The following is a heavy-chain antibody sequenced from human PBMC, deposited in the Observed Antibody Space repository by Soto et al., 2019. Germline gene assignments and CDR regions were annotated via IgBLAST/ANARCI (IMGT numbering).Heavy chain of an antibody. Sequence: SETLSLTCTVSGGSISSYYWSWIRQPPGKGLEWIGYIYYSGSTNYNPSLKSRVTISVDTSKNQFSLKLSSVTAADTAVYYCARMGYCSSTSCPDYYYYYYYMDVWGKGTTVTVSS. CDR3: ARMGYCSSTSCPDYYYYYYYMDV. CDR1: GGSISSYY. V-gene: IGHV4-59*08. D-gene: IGHD2-2*01. CDR2: IYYSGST. J-gene: IGHJ6*03.